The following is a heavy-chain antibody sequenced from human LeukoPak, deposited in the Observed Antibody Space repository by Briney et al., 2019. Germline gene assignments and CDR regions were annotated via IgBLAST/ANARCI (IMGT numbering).Heavy chain of an antibody. CDR1: GGTFSSYA. Sequence: SVKVSCKASGGTFSSYAISWVRQAPGQGLEWMGRIIPIFGTANYAQKFQGRVTITTDESTSTAYMELSSLRSEDTAVYYCAGAPPVMVRGVMQLYEYYFDYWGQGILATVSS. D-gene: IGHD3-10*01. V-gene: IGHV1-69*05. CDR2: IIPIFGTA. J-gene: IGHJ4*02. CDR3: AGAPPVMVRGVMQLYEYYFDY.